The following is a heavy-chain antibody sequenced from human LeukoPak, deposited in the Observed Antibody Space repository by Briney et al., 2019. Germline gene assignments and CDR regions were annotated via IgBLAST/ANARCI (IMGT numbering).Heavy chain of an antibody. CDR2: IYYSGST. CDR1: GGSISSSSYY. CDR3: ARVDYSSSWPDAFDI. J-gene: IGHJ3*02. D-gene: IGHD6-13*01. Sequence: SETLSLTCTVSGGSISSSSYYWGWIRQPPGKGLEWIGSIYYSGSTYYNPSLKSRVTISVDTSKNQFSLKLSSVTAADTAVYYCARVDYSSSWPDAFDIWGQGTMVTVSS. V-gene: IGHV4-39*07.